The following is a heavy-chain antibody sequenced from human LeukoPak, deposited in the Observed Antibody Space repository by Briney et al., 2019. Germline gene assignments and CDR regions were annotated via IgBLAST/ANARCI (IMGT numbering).Heavy chain of an antibody. V-gene: IGHV4-59*01. J-gene: IGHJ4*02. D-gene: IGHD3-22*01. CDR2: ISYSGGT. CDR3: ARSFDTSGYFYYFDY. CDR1: GGSISTYY. Sequence: PSETLSLTCTVSGGSISTYYWSWIRQPPGKGLEWIGYISYSGGTNYNPSLKSRVTISVDTSKNQFSLNLISVTAADTAVYYCARSFDTSGYFYYFDYWGQGTLVTVSS.